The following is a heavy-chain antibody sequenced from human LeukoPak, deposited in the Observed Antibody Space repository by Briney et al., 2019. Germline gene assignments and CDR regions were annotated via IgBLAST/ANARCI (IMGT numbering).Heavy chain of an antibody. Sequence: GGSLRLSCAASGFTFSSYAMSWVRQAPGKGLEWVSAISGSGGSTHYADSVKGRFTISRDNSKNTLYLQMNSLRAEDTAVYYCAKDQNGDYYFDYWGQGTLVTVSS. J-gene: IGHJ4*02. D-gene: IGHD4-17*01. V-gene: IGHV3-23*01. CDR3: AKDQNGDYYFDY. CDR2: ISGSGGST. CDR1: GFTFSSYA.